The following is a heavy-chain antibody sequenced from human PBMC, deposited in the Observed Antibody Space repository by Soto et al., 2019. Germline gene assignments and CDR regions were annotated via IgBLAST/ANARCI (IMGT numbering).Heavy chain of an antibody. CDR2: IWYDGSNK. Sequence: PGGPLRLSCAASGFTFRSYGMHWVRQAPGESMECLAVIWYDGSNKYYEDSVKCRFTISRDNSKNTLYLQMNSLRAEDTAVYYCARHAHYSSGWHTRYYYYSAMDVWGQGITPTVSS. CDR1: GFTFRSYG. D-gene: IGHD6-19*01. CDR3: ARHAHYSSGWHTRYYYYSAMDV. V-gene: IGHV3-33*01. J-gene: IGHJ6*02.